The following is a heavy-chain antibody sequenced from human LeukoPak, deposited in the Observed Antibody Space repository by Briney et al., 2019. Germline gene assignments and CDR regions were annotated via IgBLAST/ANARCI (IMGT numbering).Heavy chain of an antibody. CDR2: INHSGST. Sequence: PSETLSLTCAVYGGSFSGYYWSWIRQPPGKGLEWIGEINHSGSTNYNPSLKSRVTISVDTSKNQFSLKLSSVTAADTAVYYCAREGGRYCSGGSCYPSRVLGYWGQGTLVTVSS. J-gene: IGHJ4*02. D-gene: IGHD2-15*01. CDR1: GGSFSGYY. V-gene: IGHV4-34*01. CDR3: AREGGRYCSGGSCYPSRVLGY.